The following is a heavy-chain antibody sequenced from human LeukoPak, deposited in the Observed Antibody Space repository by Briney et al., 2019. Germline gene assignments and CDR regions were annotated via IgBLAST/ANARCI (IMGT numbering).Heavy chain of an antibody. CDR1: GFTVSSNY. CDR2: IYSGGST. Sequence: GGSLRLSCVVSGFTVSSNYMSWVRQAPGKGPEWVSVIYSGGSTYYAASVKGRFTISRDNSKNTVYLQMNSLRAEDTAVYYCARDRPDYDILTGYRYYYGMDVWGQGTTVTVSS. D-gene: IGHD3-9*01. V-gene: IGHV3-66*01. CDR3: ARDRPDYDILTGYRYYYGMDV. J-gene: IGHJ6*02.